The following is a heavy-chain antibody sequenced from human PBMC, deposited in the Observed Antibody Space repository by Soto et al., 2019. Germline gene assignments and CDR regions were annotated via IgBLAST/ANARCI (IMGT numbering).Heavy chain of an antibody. D-gene: IGHD3-10*01. CDR1: GYSISSGYY. Sequence: SETLSLTCAVSGYSISSGYYWGWIRQPPGKGLEWIGSIYHSGSTYYNPSLKSRVTISVDTSKNQFSLKLSSVTAADTAVYYCARASVLLWFGDLIPDAFDIWGQGTMVTVSS. V-gene: IGHV4-38-2*01. CDR2: IYHSGST. CDR3: ARASVLLWFGDLIPDAFDI. J-gene: IGHJ3*02.